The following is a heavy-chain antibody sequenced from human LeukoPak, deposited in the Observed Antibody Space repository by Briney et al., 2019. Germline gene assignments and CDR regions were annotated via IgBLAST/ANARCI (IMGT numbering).Heavy chain of an antibody. D-gene: IGHD3-22*01. CDR1: GGSISSSSYY. J-gene: IGHJ4*02. Sequence: SETLSLTCTVSGGSISSSSYYWGWIRQPPGKGLEWIGSIYYSGSTYYNPSLKSRVTISVDTSKNQFSLKLSSVTAADTAVYYCARGWGYSSGYYYVHWGQGTLVTVSS. V-gene: IGHV4-39*01. CDR2: IYYSGST. CDR3: ARGWGYSSGYYYVH.